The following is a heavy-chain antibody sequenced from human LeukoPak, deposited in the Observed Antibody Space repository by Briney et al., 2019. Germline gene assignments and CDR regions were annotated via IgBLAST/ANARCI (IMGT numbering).Heavy chain of an antibody. J-gene: IGHJ4*02. V-gene: IGHV3-23*01. Sequence: PGGSLRLSCAASRFTFSNYWMSWVRQAPGKGLEWVSAXSGSGGSTYYADSVKGRFTISRDNSKNTLYLQMNSLRAEDTAVYYCAKQETMIVVVYYFDYWGQGTLVTVSS. CDR3: AKQETMIVVVYYFDY. CDR1: RFTFSNYW. D-gene: IGHD3-22*01. CDR2: XSGSGGST.